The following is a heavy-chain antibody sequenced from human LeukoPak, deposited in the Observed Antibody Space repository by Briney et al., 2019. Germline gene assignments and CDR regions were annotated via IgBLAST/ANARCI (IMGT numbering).Heavy chain of an antibody. Sequence: SEILSLTCTVSGGSISSYYWSWIRQPPGKGLEWIGYIYYSGSTNYNPSLKSRVTISVDTSKNQFSLKVSSVTAADTAVYYCVRAVAATRIDFWGQGTLVTVSS. CDR1: GGSISSYY. D-gene: IGHD6-19*01. J-gene: IGHJ4*02. V-gene: IGHV4-59*01. CDR3: VRAVAATRIDF. CDR2: IYYSGST.